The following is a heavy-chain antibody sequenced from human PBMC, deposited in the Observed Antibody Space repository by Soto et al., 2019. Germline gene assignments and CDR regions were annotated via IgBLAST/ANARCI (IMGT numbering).Heavy chain of an antibody. CDR3: ARDHSSGWVNWFDP. CDR1: GGSISSYY. D-gene: IGHD3-22*01. V-gene: IGHV4-59*01. J-gene: IGHJ5*02. Sequence: SETLSLTCTVSGGSISSYYWSWIRQPPGKGLEWIGYIYSSGTTNYNPSLKSRVTMSRDTSKNQFSLKLSSVTTADTAVYYCARDHSSGWVNWFDPWGQGTLVT. CDR2: IYSSGTT.